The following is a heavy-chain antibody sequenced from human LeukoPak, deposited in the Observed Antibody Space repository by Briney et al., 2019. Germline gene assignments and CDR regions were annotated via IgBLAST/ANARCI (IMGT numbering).Heavy chain of an antibody. Sequence: SETLSLTCAVYGGSFSGYYWSWIRQPPGKGLEWIGEINHSGSTNYNPSLKSRVTISVDTSKNQFSLKLSSVTAADTAVYYCARHLKSSRVVPAAMPGVPFDPWGQGTLVTVSS. V-gene: IGHV4-34*01. CDR2: INHSGST. CDR1: GGSFSGYY. D-gene: IGHD2-2*01. J-gene: IGHJ5*02. CDR3: ARHLKSSRVVPAAMPGVPFDP.